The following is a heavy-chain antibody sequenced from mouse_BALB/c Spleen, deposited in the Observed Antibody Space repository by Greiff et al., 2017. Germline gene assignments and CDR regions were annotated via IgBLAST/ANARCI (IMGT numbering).Heavy chain of an antibody. V-gene: IGHV2-2*02. CDR3: ARKAHYDSTYYYARDY. Sequence: QVQLQQSGPGLVQPSQSLSITCTVSGFSLTSYGVHWVRQSPGKGLEWLGVIWSGGSTDYNAELISRLSISKDNSKSQVFFKMNSLQANDTAIYYCARKAHYDSTYYYARDYWGQGTSVTVSS. D-gene: IGHD1-1*01. CDR2: IWSGGST. J-gene: IGHJ4*01. CDR1: GFSLTSYG.